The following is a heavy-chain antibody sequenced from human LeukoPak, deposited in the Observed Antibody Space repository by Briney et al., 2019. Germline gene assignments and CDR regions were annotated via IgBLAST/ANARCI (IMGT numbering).Heavy chain of an antibody. CDR3: AREVQSYDYVWGSYRPHFDY. Sequence: GGSLRLSCAASGFTFSSYWMSWVRQAPGKGLEWVANIKQDGSEKYYVDSVKGRFTISRDNAKNSLYLQMNSLRAEDTAVYYCAREVQSYDYVWGSYRPHFDYWGQGTLVTVSS. J-gene: IGHJ4*02. D-gene: IGHD3-16*02. V-gene: IGHV3-7*01. CDR2: IKQDGSEK. CDR1: GFTFSSYW.